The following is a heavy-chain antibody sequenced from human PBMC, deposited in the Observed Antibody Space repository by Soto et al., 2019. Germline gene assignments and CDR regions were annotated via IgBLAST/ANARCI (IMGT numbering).Heavy chain of an antibody. J-gene: IGHJ4*02. D-gene: IGHD2-21*01. V-gene: IGHV3-30-3*01. CDR1: GFTFSSYS. CDR2: ISYDGSNK. CDR3: ATETIQYYYDY. Sequence: GGSLRLSCAASGFTFSSYSMHWVRQAPGKGLEWVAVISYDGSNKYYADSVKGRFTISRDNSKNTLYLQMNSLRAEDTAVYYCATETIQYYYDYWGQGTLVTVSS.